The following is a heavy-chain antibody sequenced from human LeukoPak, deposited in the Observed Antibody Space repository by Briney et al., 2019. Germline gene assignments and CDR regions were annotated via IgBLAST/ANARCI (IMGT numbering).Heavy chain of an antibody. Sequence: SETLSLTCTVSGGSISSSSYYWGWIRQPPGKGLEWIGSIYYSGSTYYNPSLKSRVTISVDTSKNQFSLKLSSVTAADTAVYYCARGSPKYDFWSGYYIGNAKYYYYYMDVWGKGTTVTVSS. CDR1: GGSISSSSYY. D-gene: IGHD3-3*01. J-gene: IGHJ6*03. CDR2: IYYSGST. CDR3: ARGSPKYDFWSGYYIGNAKYYYYYMDV. V-gene: IGHV4-39*07.